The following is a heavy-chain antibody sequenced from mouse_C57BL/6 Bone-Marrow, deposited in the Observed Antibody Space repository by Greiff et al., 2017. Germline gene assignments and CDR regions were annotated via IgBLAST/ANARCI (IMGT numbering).Heavy chain of an antibody. Sequence: VQLQQSGPELVKPGASVKISCKASGYTFTDYYMNWVKQSHGKSLEWIGDINPNNGGTSYNQKFKGKATLTVDKSSSTAYMELRSLTSEDSAVYYCARGNYDPYWYFDVWGTGTTVTVSS. J-gene: IGHJ1*03. V-gene: IGHV1-26*01. D-gene: IGHD2-4*01. CDR1: GYTFTDYY. CDR3: ARGNYDPYWYFDV. CDR2: INPNNGGT.